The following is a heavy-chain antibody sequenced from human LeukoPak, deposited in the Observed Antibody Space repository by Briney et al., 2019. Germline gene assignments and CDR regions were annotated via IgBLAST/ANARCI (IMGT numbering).Heavy chain of an antibody. Sequence: GASVTVSCKASGYTFTSYYMHWVRQAPGQGLEWMGIINPSGGSTSYAQKFQGRVTMTRDMSPSTVYMELSSLRSEDTAVYYCARGPQYYYFDYWGQGTLVTVSS. J-gene: IGHJ4*02. CDR3: ARGPQYYYFDY. CDR2: INPSGGST. D-gene: IGHD2/OR15-2a*01. V-gene: IGHV1-46*01. CDR1: GYTFTSYY.